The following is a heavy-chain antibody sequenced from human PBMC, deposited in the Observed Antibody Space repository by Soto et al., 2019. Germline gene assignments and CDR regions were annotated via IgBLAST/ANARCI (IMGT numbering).Heavy chain of an antibody. J-gene: IGHJ4*02. V-gene: IGHV1-69*02. D-gene: IGHD3-22*01. CDR3: AGGLSGYDDY. Sequence: SVKVSCKASGGTFSSYTISWVRQAPGQGLERMGRIIPILGIANYAQKLQGRVTITADKSTSTAYMGLSSPRSEDTAEYNRAGGLSGYDDYWGEGTVVTVS. CDR2: IIPILGIA. CDR1: GGTFSSYT.